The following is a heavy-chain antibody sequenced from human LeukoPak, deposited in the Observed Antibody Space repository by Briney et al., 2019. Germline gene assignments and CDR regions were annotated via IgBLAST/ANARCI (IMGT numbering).Heavy chain of an antibody. D-gene: IGHD4-17*01. V-gene: IGHV3-30*02. Sequence: PGGSLRLSCAASGFTVSSKYMSWVRQAPGKGLEWVAFIRYDGSNKYYADSVKGRFTISRDNSKNTLYLQMNSLRAEDTAVYYCAKDVDYGDYGDDYWGQGTLVTVSS. CDR1: GFTVSSKY. J-gene: IGHJ4*02. CDR2: IRYDGSNK. CDR3: AKDVDYGDYGDDY.